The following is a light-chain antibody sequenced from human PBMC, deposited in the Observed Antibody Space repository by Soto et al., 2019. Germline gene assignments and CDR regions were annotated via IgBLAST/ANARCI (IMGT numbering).Light chain of an antibody. V-gene: IGKV3-20*01. CDR2: GAS. CDR3: QQHDSSPLT. J-gene: IGKJ4*01. CDR1: QGVGRF. Sequence: EVVLTQFPNTLSLSPGERATLSCRASQGVGRFLAWYQQKPGQAPRLLIYGASGRATGTPDRFSGSGSGTDFTLTISRLEPEDFAVYHCQQHDSSPLTFGGGTKVDIK.